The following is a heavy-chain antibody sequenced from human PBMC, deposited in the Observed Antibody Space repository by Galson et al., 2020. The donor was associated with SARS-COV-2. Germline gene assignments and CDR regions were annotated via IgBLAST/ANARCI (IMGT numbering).Heavy chain of an antibody. D-gene: IGHD1-26*01. CDR1: GYPFTSYG. CDR3: ARRTSSGSFDY. Sequence: ASVKVSCKASGYPFTSYGVSWVRQAPGQGLEWLGWLITGSNNIKYTQKVQDRVTMTTDTSTTTAYMELRTLRSDDTAVYYCARRTSSGSFDYWGQGTLVTVSA. V-gene: IGHV1-18*04. J-gene: IGHJ4*02. CDR2: LITGSNNI.